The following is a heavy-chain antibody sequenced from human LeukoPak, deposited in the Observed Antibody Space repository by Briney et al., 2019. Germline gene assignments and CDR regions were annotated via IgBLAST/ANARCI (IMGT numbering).Heavy chain of an antibody. Sequence: SETLSLTCTVSGGSISSSSYYWGWIRQPPGKGLEWIGSIYYSGSTYYNPSLKSRVTMSVDTSKNQFSLKLSSVTAADTAVYYCASISTGAPYYFGYWGQGTLVTVSS. CDR2: IYYSGST. CDR1: GGSISSSSYY. D-gene: IGHD7-27*01. J-gene: IGHJ4*02. CDR3: ASISTGAPYYFGY. V-gene: IGHV4-39*07.